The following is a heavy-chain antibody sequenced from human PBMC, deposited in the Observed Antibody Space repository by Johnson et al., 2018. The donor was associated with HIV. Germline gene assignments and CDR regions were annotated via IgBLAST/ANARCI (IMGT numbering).Heavy chain of an antibody. V-gene: IGHV3-30*18. J-gene: IGHJ3*02. D-gene: IGHD5-18*01. CDR2: ISYDGSNK. CDR3: AKDRVSYGYDAFDI. CDR1: GFTFSSYG. Sequence: QVQLVESGGGLVQPGGSLRLSCAASGFTFSSYGMHWVRQAPGKGLEWVAVISYDGSNKYYADSVKGRFTISRDNSKNKLYLQMNSLRAEDTSGYYCAKDRVSYGYDAFDIWGQGTMVTVSS.